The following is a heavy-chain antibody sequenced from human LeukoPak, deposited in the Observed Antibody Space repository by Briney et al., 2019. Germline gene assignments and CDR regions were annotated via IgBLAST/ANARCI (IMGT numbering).Heavy chain of an antibody. D-gene: IGHD4-23*01. V-gene: IGHV3-49*04. CDR1: GFTFGDSA. CDR2: IRSKAYGGTT. Sequence: GWSLRLSCTASGFTFGDSAMSWVRQAPGKGLEWVGFIRSKAYGGTTEYAASVEGRFTISRDDSKSIAYLQMNSLKTEDTAVYYCTRYGGNSFSYWGQGTLVTVSS. CDR3: TRYGGNSFSY. J-gene: IGHJ4*02.